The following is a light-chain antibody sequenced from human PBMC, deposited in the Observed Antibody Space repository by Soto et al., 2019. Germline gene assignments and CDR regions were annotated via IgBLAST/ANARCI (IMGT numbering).Light chain of an antibody. CDR1: HSVSSS. V-gene: IGKV3D-15*01. Sequence: VMSQSPATLSVSPGERATVSCRASHSVSSSLAWYQQKPGQAPRPLIYDASNRATGIPARFSGSGSGTEFTLTISSLQPEDFATYYCQQLNSYPSITFGQGTRLEI. CDR3: QQLNSYPSIT. J-gene: IGKJ5*01. CDR2: DAS.